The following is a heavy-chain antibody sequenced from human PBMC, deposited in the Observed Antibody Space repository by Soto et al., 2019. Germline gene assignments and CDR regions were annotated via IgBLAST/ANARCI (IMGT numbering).Heavy chain of an antibody. V-gene: IGHV1-69*01. CDR2: IIPLFVTA. D-gene: IGHD2-8*01. CDR1: GGTFSSYA. Sequence: QVQLVQSGAEVKKPGSSVKVSCKASGGTFSSYAISWVRQAPGQVLEWMVGIIPLFVTANYAQKFQGRVTINADESTSTAYMELSSLRSEETAVYYCARISLGYCTNGVFDETNCFDPWGQGTLVTVSS. CDR3: ARISLGYCTNGVFDETNCFDP. J-gene: IGHJ5*02.